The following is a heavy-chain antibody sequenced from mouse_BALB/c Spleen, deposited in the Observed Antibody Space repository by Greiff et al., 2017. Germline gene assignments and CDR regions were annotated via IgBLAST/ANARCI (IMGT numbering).Heavy chain of an antibody. CDR3: AREAWGNYNYYAMDY. D-gene: IGHD2-1*01. CDR1: GFTFSSFG. V-gene: IGHV5-17*02. CDR2: ISSGSSTI. Sequence: EVHLVESGGGLVQPGGSRKLSCAASGFTFSSFGMHWVRQAPEKGLEWVAYISSGSSTIYYADTVKGRFTISRDNPKNTLFLQMTSLRSEDTAMYYCAREAWGNYNYYAMDYWGQGTSVTVSS. J-gene: IGHJ4*01.